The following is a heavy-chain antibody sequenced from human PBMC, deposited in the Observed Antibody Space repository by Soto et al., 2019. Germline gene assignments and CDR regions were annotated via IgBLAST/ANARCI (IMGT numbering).Heavy chain of an antibody. J-gene: IGHJ2*01. Sequence: QITLKESGPTLVKPTQTLTLTCTFSGFSLSTSGVGVGWIRQPPGKTLEWLALIYWDDDKSYNPSLKSRLTITKDTSKNPVVLTMTNMEPVATGTYYCAQRGTGVGAWYFDLWGRGTLVTVSS. V-gene: IGHV2-5*02. CDR2: IYWDDDK. D-gene: IGHD3-10*01. CDR1: GFSLSTSGVG. CDR3: AQRGTGVGAWYFDL.